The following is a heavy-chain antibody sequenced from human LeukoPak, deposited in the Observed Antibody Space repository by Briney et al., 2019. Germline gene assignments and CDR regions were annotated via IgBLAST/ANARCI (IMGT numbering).Heavy chain of an antibody. D-gene: IGHD2-8*01. CDR3: ARGSSSPVYAIDY. CDR1: GYSFTGYQ. CDR2: INAGNGNT. V-gene: IGHV1-3*03. Sequence: ASVTVSCKASGYSFTGYQMHWVRQAPAQRHEWMGWINAGNGNTKYSQEFQSRVTITRDTSASTAYMELSSLRSEDMAVYYCARGSSSPVYAIDYWGQGTLVTVSS. J-gene: IGHJ4*02.